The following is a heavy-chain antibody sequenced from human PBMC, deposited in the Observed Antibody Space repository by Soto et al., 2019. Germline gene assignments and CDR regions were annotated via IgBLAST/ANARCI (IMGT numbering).Heavy chain of an antibody. CDR2: IYTSGST. CDR3: ARVADSNSPHYYYYDGMDV. CDR1: GTSISSYY. V-gene: IGHV4-4*07. D-gene: IGHD4-4*01. J-gene: IGHJ6*02. Sequence: SETLSLTCTVSGTSISSYYWSWIRQPAGKGLEWVGRIYTSGSTNYNPSLKSRVTMSVDMSKNQFSAKLSSVTAADTAVYYCARVADSNSPHYYYYDGMDVWGQGTTVTVSS.